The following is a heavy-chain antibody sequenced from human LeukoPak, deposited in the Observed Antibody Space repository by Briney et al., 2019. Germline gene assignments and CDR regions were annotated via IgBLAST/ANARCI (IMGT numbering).Heavy chain of an antibody. CDR3: ARDFRGTTVAYY. CDR1: GFTFSSYW. Sequence: PGGSLRLSCAASGFTFSSYWMSWVRQAPGKGLEWVANIKQDGSEKYCVDSVNGRFTISRDNAKSSLYLQMNSLRAEDTAVYYCARDFRGTTVAYYWGQGTLVTVSS. CDR2: IKQDGSEK. D-gene: IGHD4-23*01. V-gene: IGHV3-7*01. J-gene: IGHJ4*02.